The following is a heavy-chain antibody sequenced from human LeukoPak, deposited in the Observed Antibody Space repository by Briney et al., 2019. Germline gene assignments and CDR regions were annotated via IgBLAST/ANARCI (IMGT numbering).Heavy chain of an antibody. CDR1: GFSLRTSGVG. D-gene: IGHD5-18*01. V-gene: IGHV2-5*01. Sequence: SGPTLVKPTQTLTLTCTFSGFSLRTSGVGVGWIRQPPGKALEWLALIYWNDDKRYSPSLKSRLSIAKDTSKNQVVLTMTNVDPMDTATYYCARVDTSMITVAFHYWGQGTLVTVSS. J-gene: IGHJ4*02. CDR2: IYWNDDK. CDR3: ARVDTSMITVAFHY.